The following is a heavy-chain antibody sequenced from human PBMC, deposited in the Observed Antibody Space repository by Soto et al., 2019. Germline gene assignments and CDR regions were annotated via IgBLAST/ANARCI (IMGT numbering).Heavy chain of an antibody. V-gene: IGHV3-30*03. J-gene: IGHJ4*02. CDR1: GFTFSSYG. CDR2: ISYDGINK. CDR3: ARDRDTQIISQARYTSGSYFDY. D-gene: IGHD6-19*01. Sequence: PGGSLRLSCAASGFTFSSYGMHWVRQAPGKGLEWVAIISYDGINKFYADSVKGRFTISRDNAKNSLYLQMNSLRAEDTAVYYCARDRDTQIISQARYTSGSYFDYWGRGTLVTVSS.